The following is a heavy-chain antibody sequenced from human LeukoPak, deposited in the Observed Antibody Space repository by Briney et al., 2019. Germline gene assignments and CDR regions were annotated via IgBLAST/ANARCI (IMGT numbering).Heavy chain of an antibody. CDR1: GGSINGYY. J-gene: IGHJ4*02. V-gene: IGHV4-59*08. D-gene: IGHD3-10*01. CDR2: IYRNDNT. CDR3: ARQAYYSESGSWTGFDY. Sequence: SETLSLTCTVSGGSINGYYGSWIRQPPGKGLEWIGYIYRNDNTNYHPTLQSRVTMSVDTSNSQFSLRLSSVPAADTDVYYCARQAYYSESGSWTGFDYWGQGTLVPVSS.